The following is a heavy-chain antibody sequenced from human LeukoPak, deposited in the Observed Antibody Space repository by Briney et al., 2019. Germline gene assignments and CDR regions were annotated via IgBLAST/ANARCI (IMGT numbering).Heavy chain of an antibody. CDR3: ARDRAVRGVPTIDGPDY. CDR1: GFTFSDYY. CDR2: ISSSGSTI. Sequence: PGGSLRLSCATSGFTFSDYYMSWIRQAPGKGLEWVSYISSSGSTIYYADYVKGRFTISRDNAKNSLYLQMNSLRAEDTAVYYCARDRAVRGVPTIDGPDYWGQGTLVTVSS. D-gene: IGHD3-10*01. J-gene: IGHJ4*02. V-gene: IGHV3-11*01.